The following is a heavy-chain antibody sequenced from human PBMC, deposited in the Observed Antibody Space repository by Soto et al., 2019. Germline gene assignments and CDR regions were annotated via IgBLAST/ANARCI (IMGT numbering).Heavy chain of an antibody. CDR2: IKSKTDGGTT. Sequence: GGSLSLSCAASGFTFSNAWMSWVRQAPGKGLEWVGRIKSKTDGGTTDYAAPVKGRFTISRDDSKNTLYLQMNSPKTEDTAVYYCTTDVEGPYYDILTGTQGAFDIWGQGTMVTVSS. J-gene: IGHJ3*02. V-gene: IGHV3-15*01. CDR1: GFTFSNAW. D-gene: IGHD3-9*01. CDR3: TTDVEGPYYDILTGTQGAFDI.